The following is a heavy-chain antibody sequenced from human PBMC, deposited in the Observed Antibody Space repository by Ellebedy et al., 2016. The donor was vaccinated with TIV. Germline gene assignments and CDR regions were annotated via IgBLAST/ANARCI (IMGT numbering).Heavy chain of an antibody. CDR3: ARVGINYAWGNWFDP. CDR2: INPNSGGT. D-gene: IGHD4-11*01. V-gene: IGHV1-2*02. Sequence: ASVKVSXXASGYTFTGYYMHWVRQAPGQGLEWMGWINPNSGGTNYAQKFQGRVTMTRDTSISTAYMELSRLRSDDTAVYYCARVGINYAWGNWFDPWGQGTLVTVSS. J-gene: IGHJ5*02. CDR1: GYTFTGYY.